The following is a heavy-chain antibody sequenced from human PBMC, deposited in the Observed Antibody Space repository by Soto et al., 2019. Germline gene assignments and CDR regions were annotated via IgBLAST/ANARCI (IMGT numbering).Heavy chain of an antibody. CDR3: AKARDISSWYGVDF. CDR1: GFTFSSYG. CDR2: ISYDGSNK. V-gene: IGHV3-30*18. D-gene: IGHD6-13*01. Sequence: QVQLVESGGGVVQPGRSLRLSCAASGFTFSSYGMHWVRQAPGKGLEWVAVISYDGSNKYYADSVKGRFTISRDNSKNTLYLQMNSLRAEDTAVYYCAKARDISSWYGVDFWGQGTLVTVSS. J-gene: IGHJ4*02.